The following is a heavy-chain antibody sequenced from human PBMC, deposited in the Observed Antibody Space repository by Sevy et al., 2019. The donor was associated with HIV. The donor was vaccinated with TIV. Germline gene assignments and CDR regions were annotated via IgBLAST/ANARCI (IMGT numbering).Heavy chain of an antibody. V-gene: IGHV3-23*01. CDR2: ISGSGGST. CDR3: AKERGVPWGAYYFDY. Sequence: GGCLRLSCAASGFTFSSYAMSWVRQAPGKGLEWVSAISGSGGSTYYADSVKGRFTISRDNSKNTLYLQMNSLRAEDTAVYYCAKERGVPWGAYYFDYWGQGTLVTVSS. CDR1: GFTFSSYA. J-gene: IGHJ4*02. D-gene: IGHD1-1*01.